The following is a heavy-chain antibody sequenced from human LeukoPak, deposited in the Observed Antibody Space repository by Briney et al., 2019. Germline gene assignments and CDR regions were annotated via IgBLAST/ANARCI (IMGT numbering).Heavy chain of an antibody. V-gene: IGHV3-74*01. CDR2: IDTDGTIT. CDR3: ARDSPYDYVWGSYRYDFDY. Sequence: GGSLRLSCSASGYIFSSYWMHWVRQAPGEGLVWVSRIDTDGTITSYADSVKGRFTISRDNAKNTLYLQMNSLRAEDTAVYYCARDSPYDYVWGSYRYDFDYWGQGTLATVSS. CDR1: GYIFSSYW. J-gene: IGHJ4*02. D-gene: IGHD3-16*02.